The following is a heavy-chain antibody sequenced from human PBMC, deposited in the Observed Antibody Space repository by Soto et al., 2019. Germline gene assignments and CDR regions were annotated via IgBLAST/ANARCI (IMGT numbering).Heavy chain of an antibody. V-gene: IGHV4-59*08. CDR2: IYYSGST. J-gene: IGHJ1*01. CDR1: GGSISSYY. Sequence: SETLSLTCTVSGGSISSYYWSWIRQPPGKGLEWIGYIYYSGSTNYNPSLKSRVTISVDTSKNQFSLKLSSVTAADTAVYYCARLDSSYYYDSSGYYFTGSEYFQHWGQGTLVTVSS. CDR3: ARLDSSYYYDSSGYYFTGSEYFQH. D-gene: IGHD3-22*01.